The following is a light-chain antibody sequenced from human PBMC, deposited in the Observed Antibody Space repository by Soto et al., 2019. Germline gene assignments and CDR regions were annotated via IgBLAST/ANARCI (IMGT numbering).Light chain of an antibody. J-gene: IGKJ1*01. V-gene: IGKV1-39*01. CDR3: QQSYSTPRT. Sequence: DIQMTQSPSSLSASEGDRVTITCRASQSISTYLNWYQQKPGKAPKLLIYAASSLQSGVPSRFSGSGSGTEFTLTISSLQPEDFAAYYCQQSYSTPRTFGQGTKVEIK. CDR1: QSISTY. CDR2: AAS.